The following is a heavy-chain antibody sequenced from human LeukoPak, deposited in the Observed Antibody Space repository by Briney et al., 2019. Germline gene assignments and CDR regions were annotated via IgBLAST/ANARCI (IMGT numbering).Heavy chain of an antibody. Sequence: PSETLSLTCTVSGGSINSYYRSWIRQPPGKGLEWLGRIKGNGDGGTTDYAAPVKGRFTISRDDSKNTVYLQMNSLKTEDTAVYYCTAGTGLSDFDYWGQGTLVTVSS. V-gene: IGHV3-15*01. CDR3: TAGTGLSDFDY. J-gene: IGHJ4*02. CDR2: IKGNGDGGTT. CDR1: GGSINSYY. D-gene: IGHD3-10*01.